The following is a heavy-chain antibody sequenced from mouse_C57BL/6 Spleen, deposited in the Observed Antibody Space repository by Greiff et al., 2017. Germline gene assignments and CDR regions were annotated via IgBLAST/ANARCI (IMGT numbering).Heavy chain of an antibody. V-gene: IGHV1-55*01. Sequence: QVHVKQPGAELVKPGASVKMSCKASGYTFTSYWITWVKQRPGQGLEWIGDIYPGSGSTNYNEKFKSKATLTVDTSSSTAYMQLSSLTSEDSAVYYCARSVFYYAMDYWGQGTSVTVSS. CDR3: ARSVFYYAMDY. CDR1: GYTFTSYW. J-gene: IGHJ4*01. CDR2: IYPGSGST.